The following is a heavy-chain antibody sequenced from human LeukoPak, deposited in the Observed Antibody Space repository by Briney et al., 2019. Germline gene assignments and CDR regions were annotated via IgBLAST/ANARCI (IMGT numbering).Heavy chain of an antibody. CDR2: IYYSGST. CDR1: GGSISSYY. CDR3: ARGPGGYGGNGGGHY. J-gene: IGHJ4*02. Sequence: SETLSLTCTVSGGSISSYYWSWIRQPPGKGLEWIGYIYYSGSTNYNPSLKSRVTISVDTSKNQFSLKLSSVTAAGTAVYYCARGPGGYGGNGGGHYWGQGTLVTVSS. D-gene: IGHD4-23*01. V-gene: IGHV4-59*01.